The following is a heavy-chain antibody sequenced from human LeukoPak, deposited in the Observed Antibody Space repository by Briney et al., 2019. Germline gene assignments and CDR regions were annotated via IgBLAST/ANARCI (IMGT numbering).Heavy chain of an antibody. V-gene: IGHV1-2*02. D-gene: IGHD6-13*01. Sequence: EASVKVSCKASEYTFTGYYIHWVRQAPGQGLEWMGWIDPNTGDSNYVQKFQGRVTMTRDTSISTAYMELSRLRSDDTAVYYCARDFLAAAGFGRSNWFDPWGQGTLVTVSS. J-gene: IGHJ5*02. CDR2: IDPNTGDS. CDR3: ARDFLAAAGFGRSNWFDP. CDR1: EYTFTGYY.